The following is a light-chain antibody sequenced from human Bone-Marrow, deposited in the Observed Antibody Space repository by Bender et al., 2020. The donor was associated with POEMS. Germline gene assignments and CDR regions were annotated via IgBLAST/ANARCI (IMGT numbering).Light chain of an antibody. J-gene: IGLJ3*02. V-gene: IGLV1-44*01. CDR2: GNN. CDR1: SSNIGSNS. CDR3: SSWDDSLSGWV. Sequence: QSVLTQPPSASGTPGQSVTISCSGGSSNIGSNSVNWYQQLPGTAPKLLIYGNNQRPSGVPARFSGSKSGTSASLAISDIQSEDEGDYYCSSWDDSLSGWVFGGGTKLTVL.